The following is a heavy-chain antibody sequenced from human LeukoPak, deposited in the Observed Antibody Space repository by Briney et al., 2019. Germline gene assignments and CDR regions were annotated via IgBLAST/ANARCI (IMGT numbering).Heavy chain of an antibody. D-gene: IGHD5-12*01. J-gene: IGHJ6*02. V-gene: IGHV4-34*01. CDR3: ARDIGAPAYYYYGMDV. CDR2: INHSGST. Sequence: SETLSLTCAVYGGSFSGYYWSWIRQPPGKGLEWIGEINHSGSTNYNPSLKSRVTISVDTSKNQFSLKLSSVTAADTAVYYCARDIGAPAYYYYGMDVWGQGTTVTVSS. CDR1: GGSFSGYY.